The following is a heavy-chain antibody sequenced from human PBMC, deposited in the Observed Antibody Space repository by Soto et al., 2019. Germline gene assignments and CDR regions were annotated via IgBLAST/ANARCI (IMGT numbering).Heavy chain of an antibody. J-gene: IGHJ6*02. CDR2: IYYSGST. CDR3: ARVSGIYYYGMDV. V-gene: IGHV4-39*07. Sequence: SETLSLTCTVSGGSISGSSYFWGWIRQPPGKGLEWIGSIYYSGSTNYNPSLKSRVTISVDTSKNQVSLKLSSVTAADTAVYYCARVSGIYYYGMDVWGQGTTVTVSS. D-gene: IGHD3-10*01. CDR1: GGSISGSSYF.